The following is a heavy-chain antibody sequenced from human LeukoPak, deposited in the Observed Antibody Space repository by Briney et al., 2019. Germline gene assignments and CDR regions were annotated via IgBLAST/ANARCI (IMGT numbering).Heavy chain of an antibody. CDR2: IIPIFGTA. V-gene: IGHV1-69*06. CDR3: ARTRIRYYDSSGYSHNWFDP. CDR1: GGTFSSYA. D-gene: IGHD3-22*01. J-gene: IGHJ5*02. Sequence: SVKVSCKASGGTFSSYAISWVRQAPGQGLEWMGGIIPIFGTANYAQKFQGRVTITADKSTSTAYMELSSLRSEDTAVYYCARTRIRYYDSSGYSHNWFDPWGQGTLVTVSS.